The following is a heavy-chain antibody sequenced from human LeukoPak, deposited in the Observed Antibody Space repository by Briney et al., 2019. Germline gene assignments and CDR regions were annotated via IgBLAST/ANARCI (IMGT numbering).Heavy chain of an antibody. CDR3: ARPYCSSTSCRSYFDY. D-gene: IGHD2-2*01. V-gene: IGHV1-46*01. CDR2: INPSGGST. Sequence: GASVKVSCKASGYTFTSYYMHWVRQAPGQGLEWMGIINPSGGSTSYAQKFQGRVTMTRDTSTSTVYMELSSLRSEDTAVYYCARPYCSSTSCRSYFDYWGQGTLVTVSS. J-gene: IGHJ4*02. CDR1: GYTFTSYY.